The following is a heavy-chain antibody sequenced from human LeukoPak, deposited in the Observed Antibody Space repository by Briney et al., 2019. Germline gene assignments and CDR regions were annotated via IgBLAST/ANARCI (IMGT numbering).Heavy chain of an antibody. CDR2: IHYSGST. J-gene: IGHJ3*02. Sequence: PSETLSLTCTVSGGSISSYYWSWIRQPPGKGLEWIGYIHYSGSTNYNPSLKSRVTISVDTSKNQFSLKVTSVTAADTAVYYCARSMTAYGLDIWGQGTRVIVSS. CDR1: GGSISSYY. D-gene: IGHD2-21*02. CDR3: ARSMTAYGLDI. V-gene: IGHV4-59*01.